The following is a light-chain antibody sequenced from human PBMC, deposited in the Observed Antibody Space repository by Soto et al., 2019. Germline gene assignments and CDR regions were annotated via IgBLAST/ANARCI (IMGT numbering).Light chain of an antibody. CDR2: WAS. Sequence: DMVMAQSPYFVAVSISKRATINCKSSQDVLYSSNNKNYLAWYQQKSGQPPKLLIHWASTRESGVPDRFSGSGSGTDFTLTISSLQAEDVTVYYSPEYYSPPHTSGHRTK. V-gene: IGKV4-1*01. J-gene: IGKJ1*01. CDR3: PEYYSPPHT. CDR1: QDVLYSSNNKNY.